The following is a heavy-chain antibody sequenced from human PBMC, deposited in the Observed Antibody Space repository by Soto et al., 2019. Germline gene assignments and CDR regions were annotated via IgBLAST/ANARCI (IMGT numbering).Heavy chain of an antibody. J-gene: IGHJ4*02. CDR2: VSYDGSDK. Sequence: GGSLRLSCAASGFTFSTYALHWVRQAPGKGLEWVAVVSYDGSDKYYADSVQGRFTISRDNSKNTLYLQLNSLRAEDTAVFYCARARSDYGDFAFDYWGQGTLVTVSS. CDR1: GFTFSTYA. D-gene: IGHD4-17*01. CDR3: ARARSDYGDFAFDY. V-gene: IGHV3-30-3*01.